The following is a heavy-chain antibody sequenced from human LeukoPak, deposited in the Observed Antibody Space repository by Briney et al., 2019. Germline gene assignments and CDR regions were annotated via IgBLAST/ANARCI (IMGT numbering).Heavy chain of an antibody. D-gene: IGHD3-10*01. CDR3: ARELTMVRGVFDP. CDR2: IYSGGNT. CDR1: GFTVSSNY. J-gene: IGHJ5*02. V-gene: IGHV3-66*01. Sequence: GGSLRLSCAASGFTVSSNYMNWVRQAPGKGLEWVSVIYSGGNTYYADSVKGRFTISRDNSKNTLYLQMNSLRAEDTAVYYCARELTMVRGVFDPWGQGTLVTVSS.